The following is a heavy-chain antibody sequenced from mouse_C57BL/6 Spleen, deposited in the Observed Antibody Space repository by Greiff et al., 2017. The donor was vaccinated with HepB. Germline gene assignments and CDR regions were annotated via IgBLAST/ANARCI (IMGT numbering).Heavy chain of an antibody. J-gene: IGHJ1*03. CDR2: ISYDGSN. Sequence: EVKLQESGPGLVKPSQSLSLTCSVTGYSITSGYYWNWIRQFPGNKLEWMGYISYDGSNNYNPSLKNRISITRDTSKNQFFLKLNSVTTEDTATYYCAREKRWLLRGYFDVWGTGTTVTVSS. CDR1: GYSITSGYY. V-gene: IGHV3-6*01. CDR3: AREKRWLLRGYFDV. D-gene: IGHD2-3*01.